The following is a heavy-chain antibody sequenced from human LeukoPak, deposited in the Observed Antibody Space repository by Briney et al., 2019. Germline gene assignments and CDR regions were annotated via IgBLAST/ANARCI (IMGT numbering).Heavy chain of an antibody. Sequence: SETLSLTCTVAGTYVTTYYWTWIRQSPGKGLEWIGYIYHTGSTSYSPSLKSRVTISADTSQNQFSLKLSSVTAADTAVYYCASRKLGNDYWGQGTLVTVSS. J-gene: IGHJ4*02. CDR3: ASRKLGNDY. D-gene: IGHD7-27*01. V-gene: IGHV4-59*02. CDR1: GTYVTTYY. CDR2: IYHTGST.